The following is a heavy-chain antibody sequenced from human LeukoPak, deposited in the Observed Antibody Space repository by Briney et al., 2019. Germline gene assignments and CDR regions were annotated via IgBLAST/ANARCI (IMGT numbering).Heavy chain of an antibody. CDR2: ISYDGSNK. V-gene: IGHV3-30*14. D-gene: IGHD3-16*01. J-gene: IGHJ4*02. CDR1: GFTFSSHL. CDR3: ARGPTGDGFDY. Sequence: GGSLRLSCAASGFTFSSHLMHWVRQAPGKGLEWVAVISYDGSNKYYADSVKGRFTISRDNSKNTLYLQMNSLRAEDTAVYYCARGPTGDGFDYWGQGTLVTVSS.